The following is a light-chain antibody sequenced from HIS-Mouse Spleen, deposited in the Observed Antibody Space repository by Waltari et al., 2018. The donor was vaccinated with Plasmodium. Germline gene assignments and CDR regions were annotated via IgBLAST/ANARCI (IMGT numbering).Light chain of an antibody. J-gene: IGLJ1*01. CDR1: SSDAGGYNY. V-gene: IGLV2-14*01. CDR3: SSYTSSSTLLYV. Sequence: QSALTQPASVSGSPGQSITIPCTGTSSDAGGYNYASWYQQHPGKAPKLMIYEVSNRPSGVSNRFSGSKSGNTASLTISGLQAEDEADYYCSSYTSSSTLLYVFGTGTKVTVL. CDR2: EVS.